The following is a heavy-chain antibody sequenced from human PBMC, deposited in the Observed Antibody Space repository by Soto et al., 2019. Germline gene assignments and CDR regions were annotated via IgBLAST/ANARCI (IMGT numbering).Heavy chain of an antibody. Sequence: GGSLRLSCASSVFTFINAWMRWVRQAPGKGLEWVGRIKSKTVGGTTDYAAPVKGRFTISRDDSKNTLYLQMNSLKTEDTAVYYCTTDHSSSWVLNWGQGTLVTVSS. D-gene: IGHD6-13*01. J-gene: IGHJ4*02. CDR3: TTDHSSSWVLN. V-gene: IGHV3-15*01. CDR2: IKSKTVGGTT. CDR1: VFTFINAW.